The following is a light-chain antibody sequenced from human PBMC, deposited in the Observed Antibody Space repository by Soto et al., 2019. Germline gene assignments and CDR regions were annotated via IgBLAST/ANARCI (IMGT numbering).Light chain of an antibody. CDR2: EGS. V-gene: IGLV2-23*01. CDR3: CSYAGSSIHVV. CDR1: SSDVGNYNL. Sequence: QSALTQPASVSGSPGQSITISCTGTSSDVGNYNLVSWYQQHPGKAPKLMIYEGSKRPSGVSNRFSGSKSGNTASLTISGLQAEDAADYYCCSYAGSSIHVVFSGGTKLTVL. J-gene: IGLJ2*01.